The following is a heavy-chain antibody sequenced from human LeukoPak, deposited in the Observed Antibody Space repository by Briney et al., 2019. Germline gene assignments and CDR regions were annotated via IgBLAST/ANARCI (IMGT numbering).Heavy chain of an antibody. J-gene: IGHJ5*02. CDR2: INPNSGGT. Sequence: GASVKVSCKASGYTFTGYYMHWVRQAPGQGLEWMGWINPNSGGTNYAQKFQGRVTMTRDTSISTAYMELSRLRSDDTAVYYCAREASQYQLQNWFDPWGQGTLVTVSS. D-gene: IGHD2-2*01. CDR1: GYTFTGYY. CDR3: AREASQYQLQNWFDP. V-gene: IGHV1-2*02.